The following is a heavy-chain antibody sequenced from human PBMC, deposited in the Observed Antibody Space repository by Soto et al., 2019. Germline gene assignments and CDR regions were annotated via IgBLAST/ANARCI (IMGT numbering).Heavy chain of an antibody. CDR3: ARLVYDTRLNYMYFDF. V-gene: IGHV4-4*02. J-gene: IGHJ4*02. D-gene: IGHD3-10*01. CDR2: IFHDGTA. CDR1: GVSISSGNW. Sequence: SDTLSLTCAFSGVSISSGNWWTWVRQSPQRGLEYIGEIFHDGTANYYPSFERRVAISVDTSKNQFSLKLTSVTAADTAIYFCARLVYDTRLNYMYFDFWGQGTLVTVSS.